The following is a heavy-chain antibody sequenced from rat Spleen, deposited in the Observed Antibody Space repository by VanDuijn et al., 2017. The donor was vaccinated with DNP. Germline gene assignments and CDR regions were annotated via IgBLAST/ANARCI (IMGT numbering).Heavy chain of an antibody. J-gene: IGHJ2*01. CDR3: TKGPNYGGWSDYFDY. D-gene: IGHD1-11*01. CDR1: GFNFNDYW. Sequence: EVKLVESGGGLVQPGRSLKLSCAASGFNFNDYWMGWVRQAPGKGLEWIGQINKDRRTINYIPSLKEKITISRDNAQNTLYLQMNKLGSDDTAIYYCTKGPNYGGWSDYFDYWGQGVMVTVSS. CDR2: INKDRRTI. V-gene: IGHV4-2*01.